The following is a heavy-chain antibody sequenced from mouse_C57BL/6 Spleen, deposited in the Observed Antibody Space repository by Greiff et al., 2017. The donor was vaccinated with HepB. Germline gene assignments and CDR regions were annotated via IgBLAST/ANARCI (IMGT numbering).Heavy chain of an antibody. Sequence: QVQLKESGAELARPGASVKLSCKASGYTFTSYGISWVKQRTGQGLEWIGEIYPRSGNTYYNEKFKGKATLTADKSSSTAYMELRSLTSEDSAVDFCARITTVPYYFDYWGQGTTLTVSS. CDR1: GYTFTSYG. J-gene: IGHJ2*01. D-gene: IGHD1-1*01. CDR3: ARITTVPYYFDY. V-gene: IGHV1-81*01. CDR2: IYPRSGNT.